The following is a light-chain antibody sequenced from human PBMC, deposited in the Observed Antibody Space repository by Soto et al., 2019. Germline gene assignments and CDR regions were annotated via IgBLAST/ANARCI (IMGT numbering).Light chain of an antibody. CDR3: QQYNNLATWT. J-gene: IGKJ1*01. V-gene: IGKV3-15*01. CDR1: QSVSSN. CDR2: GAS. Sequence: EIVMTQSPATLSVSPGERATLSCRASQSVSSNLAWYQQKPGQAPRLLIYGASTRATGIPARFSGSGSGTEFTHTISSLQSEDFAVYYCQQYNNLATWTFGQGTKVEIK.